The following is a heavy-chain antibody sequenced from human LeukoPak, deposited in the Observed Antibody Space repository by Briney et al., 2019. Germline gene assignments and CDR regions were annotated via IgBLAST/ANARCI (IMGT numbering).Heavy chain of an antibody. Sequence: GSLRLSCAASGFTFSSYWMSWVRQAPGKGLEWVANTDQVESEKYYVDSVKGRFAISRDNSKNSLYLQMNSLRVEDTAVYYCVRDGVRGSYDHTHFDYWGPGTVVTVS. CDR1: GFTFSSYW. V-gene: IGHV3-7*01. D-gene: IGHD3-22*01. CDR3: VRDGVRGSYDHTHFDY. J-gene: IGHJ4*02. CDR2: TDQVESEK.